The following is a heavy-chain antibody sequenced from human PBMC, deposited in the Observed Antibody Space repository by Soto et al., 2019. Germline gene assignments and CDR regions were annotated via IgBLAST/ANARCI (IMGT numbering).Heavy chain of an antibody. J-gene: IGHJ6*02. D-gene: IGHD3-3*01. CDR3: AREISSITIFGVATDGMDV. CDR2: INPNSGGT. V-gene: IGHV1-2*04. CDR1: GYTFNSHY. Sequence: ASVKVSCKTSGYTFNSHYMHWVRQAPGQGLEWMGWINPNSGGTNYAQKFQGWVTMTRDTSISTAYMELSRLRSDDTAVYYCAREISSITIFGVATDGMDVWGQGTTVTVSS.